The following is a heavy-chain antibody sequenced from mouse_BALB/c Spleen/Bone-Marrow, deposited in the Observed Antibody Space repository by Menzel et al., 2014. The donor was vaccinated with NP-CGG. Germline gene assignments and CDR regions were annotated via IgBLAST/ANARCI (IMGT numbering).Heavy chain of an antibody. CDR1: GYTFTNYY. J-gene: IGHJ3*01. CDR3: TQLGRFAY. D-gene: IGHD4-1*02. V-gene: IGHV1S16*01. CDR2: INPSTGGT. Sequence: QVQLKDSGAELVKPGASVKLSCKASGYTFTNYYMYWVKQRPGQGLEWIGEINPSTGGTNFNETFKRTATLTVDKSSSTVNMQLSSLTSEDSAFYYCTQLGRFAYWSQGTLVTVSA.